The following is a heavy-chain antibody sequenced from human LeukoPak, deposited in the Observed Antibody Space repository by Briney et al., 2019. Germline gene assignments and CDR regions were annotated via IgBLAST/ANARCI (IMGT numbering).Heavy chain of an antibody. CDR3: ARAYGSGTYYPGYFDS. V-gene: IGHV3-7*01. CDR2: IKKDGSEK. D-gene: IGHD3-10*01. CDR1: GFTFDSYW. J-gene: IGHJ4*02. Sequence: PGGSLRLSCIFSGFTFDSYWMTWVRQAPGKGLEWVAHIKKDGSEKYYVDSVKGRFSISRDNAKKSLNLQMNSLRDEDTSIYYCARAYGSGTYYPGYFDSWGQGILVTVSS.